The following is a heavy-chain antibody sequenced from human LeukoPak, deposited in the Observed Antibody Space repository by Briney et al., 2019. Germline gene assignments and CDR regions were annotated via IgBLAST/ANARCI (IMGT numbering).Heavy chain of an antibody. CDR1: GFTFSSYS. Sequence: TGGSLRLSCAASGFTFSSYSMNWVRQAPGKGLEWVSSISSSGTYIYYADSVKGRFTISRDNAKNSLYLQMNSLRAEDTAVYYCASPRDGYNPFDYCGQGTLVTVSS. CDR3: ASPRDGYNPFDY. J-gene: IGHJ4*02. V-gene: IGHV3-21*01. D-gene: IGHD5-24*01. CDR2: ISSSGTYI.